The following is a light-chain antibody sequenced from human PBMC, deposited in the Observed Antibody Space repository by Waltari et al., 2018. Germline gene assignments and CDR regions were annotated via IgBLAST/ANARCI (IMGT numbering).Light chain of an antibody. J-gene: IGKJ1*01. CDR3: QQYNSYPWT. CDR2: KAS. CDR1: QTISSW. Sequence: DIQLPQSPSTLSASVADRVPLTCRASQTISSWLAWYQQKPGKAPKLLIYKASSLESGVPSRFSGSGSWTEFTLTISSLQPDDFATYYCQQYNSYPWTFGQGTKVEI. V-gene: IGKV1-5*03.